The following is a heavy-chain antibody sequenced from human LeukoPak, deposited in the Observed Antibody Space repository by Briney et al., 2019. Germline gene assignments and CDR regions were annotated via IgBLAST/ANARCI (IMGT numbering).Heavy chain of an antibody. Sequence: SETLSLTCAASGGSFSGYYWSWIRQPPGKGLEWIGEINHSGSTNYNPSLKSRVTISVDTSKNQFSLKLSSVTAADTAVYYCARGRNAVRYWGQGTLVTVSS. CDR1: GGSFSGYY. CDR3: ARGRNAVRY. CDR2: INHSGST. V-gene: IGHV4-34*01. J-gene: IGHJ4*02. D-gene: IGHD2-2*01.